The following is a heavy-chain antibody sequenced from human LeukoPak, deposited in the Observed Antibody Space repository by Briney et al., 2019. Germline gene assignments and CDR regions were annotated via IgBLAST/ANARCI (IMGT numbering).Heavy chain of an antibody. V-gene: IGHV3-33*01. Sequence: PGGSLRLSCAASGFTFSSHGMHWVRQAPGKGLEWVAVIWYDGSNEYYADSVKGRFTISRDNSKNTLYLQMNSLRAEDTAVYYCAADRALAYCGGDCYFANWGQGTLVTVSS. CDR1: GFTFSSHG. CDR2: IWYDGSNE. J-gene: IGHJ4*02. D-gene: IGHD2-21*02. CDR3: AADRALAYCGGDCYFAN.